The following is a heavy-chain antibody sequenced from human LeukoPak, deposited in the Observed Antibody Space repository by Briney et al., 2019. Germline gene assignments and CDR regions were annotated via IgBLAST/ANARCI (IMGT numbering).Heavy chain of an antibody. V-gene: IGHV4-59*11. J-gene: IGHJ4*02. D-gene: IGHD6-19*01. CDR3: ARDISWLGFDY. CDR1: GGSITSHY. Sequence: SETLSLTCTVSGGSITSHYWSWIRQPPGKGLEWIGYVYYSGTTNYNPSLKSRVTISVDTSKNQFSLKLTSVTAADTAVYYCARDISWLGFDYWGQGILVTVSS. CDR2: VYYSGTT.